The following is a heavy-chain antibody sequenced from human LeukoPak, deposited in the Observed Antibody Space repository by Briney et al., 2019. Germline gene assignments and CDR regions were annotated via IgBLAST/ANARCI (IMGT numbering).Heavy chain of an antibody. J-gene: IGHJ4*02. D-gene: IGHD4-17*01. CDR3: ARNSTVTSPNTGYFDY. CDR1: GYSISSGEY. CDR2: VYYSGST. V-gene: IGHV4-38-2*01. Sequence: SETLSLTCAVSGYSISSGEYWGWIRQPPGKGLEWIGSVYYSGSTHYNPSLKSRVTISVDTSRNQFSLKLSSVTAADTAVYYCARNSTVTSPNTGYFDYWGQGTLATVSS.